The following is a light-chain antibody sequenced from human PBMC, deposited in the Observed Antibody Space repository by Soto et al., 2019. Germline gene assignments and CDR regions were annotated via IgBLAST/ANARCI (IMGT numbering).Light chain of an antibody. V-gene: IGKV3-20*01. CDR2: ASS. CDR1: QSRGSNF. Sequence: EIVLTQSPGTLSLSPGERATLSCKTSQSRGSNFLAWYQHKPGQAPRLLIYASSNRATGIPDRFSGSASGTDFTLTINRLEPEDVATYYCQRYYNAPFTFGGGTKVEIK. J-gene: IGKJ4*01. CDR3: QRYYNAPFT.